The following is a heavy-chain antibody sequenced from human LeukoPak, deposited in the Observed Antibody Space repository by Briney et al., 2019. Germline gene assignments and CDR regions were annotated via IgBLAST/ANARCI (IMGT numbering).Heavy chain of an antibody. V-gene: IGHV3-23*01. J-gene: IGHJ4*02. CDR1: GFTLSSYA. CDR2: NSVSGNT. D-gene: IGHD3-10*01. CDR3: ARDATYYYGSGSYK. Sequence: GGSLRLSCAASGFTLSSYAMSWVRQGPGKGLEWVSANSVSGNTYHADSVKGRFTISRDNAKNSLYLQMNSLRAEDTAVYYCARDATYYYGSGSYKWGQGTLVTVSS.